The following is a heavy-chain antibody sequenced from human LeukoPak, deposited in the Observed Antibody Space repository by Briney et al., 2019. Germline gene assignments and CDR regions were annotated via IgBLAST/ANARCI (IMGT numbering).Heavy chain of an antibody. CDR3: TITTGTTLGLMDY. J-gene: IGHJ4*02. Sequence: SETLSLTCAVYGGSFSGYYWRWIRQPPGKGLEWIGEINHSGSTNYNPSLKSRVTISVDTSKNQLSLKMSSVTAADTAVYYCTITTGTTLGLMDYWGQGTLVTVSS. V-gene: IGHV4-34*01. D-gene: IGHD1-1*01. CDR1: GGSFSGYY. CDR2: INHSGST.